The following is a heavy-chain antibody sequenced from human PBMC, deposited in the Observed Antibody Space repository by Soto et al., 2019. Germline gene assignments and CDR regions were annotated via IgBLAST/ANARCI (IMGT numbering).Heavy chain of an antibody. CDR3: ARAGGPTGDFDY. V-gene: IGHV4-59*01. CDR1: GGSISSYY. J-gene: IGHJ4*02. D-gene: IGHD1-1*01. Sequence: SETLSLTCTVSGGSISSYYWSWIRQPPGKGLEWIGYIYYSGSTNYNPSLKSRVTISVDTSKNQFSLKLSSVTAADTAVYYCARAGGPTGDFDYWGQGTLVTVS. CDR2: IYYSGST.